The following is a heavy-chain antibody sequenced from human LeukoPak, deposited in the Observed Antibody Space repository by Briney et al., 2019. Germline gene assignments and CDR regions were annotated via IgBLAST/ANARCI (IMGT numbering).Heavy chain of an antibody. CDR3: AREVRYGDAFDI. D-gene: IGHD4-17*01. V-gene: IGHV3-23*01. CDR2: VNDRGTGT. J-gene: IGHJ3*02. CDR1: GFTFSKYA. Sequence: GGSLRLSCAASGFTFSKYAMSWVRQAPGKGLERVSTVNDRGTGTYYADSVKGRFTISRDNSKNTLYLQMNSLRAEDTAVYYCAREVRYGDAFDIWGQGTMVTVSS.